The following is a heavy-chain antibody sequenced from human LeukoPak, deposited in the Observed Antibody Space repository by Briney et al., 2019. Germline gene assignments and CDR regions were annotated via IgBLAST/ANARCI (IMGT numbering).Heavy chain of an antibody. CDR3: AREDVVPASSYGMDV. CDR1: GFTFSSYW. J-gene: IGHJ6*02. Sequence: PGGSLRLSCAASGFTFSSYWMSWVRQAPGKGLEWVANIRQDESEKYYVDSVKGRFTISRDNAKNSLYLQMNSLRVEDTAVYYCAREDVVPASSYGMDVWGQGTTVTVSS. D-gene: IGHD2-2*01. CDR2: IRQDESEK. V-gene: IGHV3-7*01.